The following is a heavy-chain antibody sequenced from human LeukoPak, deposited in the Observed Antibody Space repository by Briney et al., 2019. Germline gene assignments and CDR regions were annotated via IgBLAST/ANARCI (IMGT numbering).Heavy chain of an antibody. CDR1: GFTFSNYA. V-gene: IGHV3-30-3*01. J-gene: IGHJ6*02. CDR2: ISSDGSNK. Sequence: GGSLRLSCAASGFTFSNYAMHWVRQAPGKGLEWVAVISSDGSNKYYADSVKGRFTISRDNSKNTLFLQMNSLRAEDTAVYYCARVGQAPPDYYYGMDVWGQGTTVTVSS. CDR3: ARVGQAPPDYYYGMDV.